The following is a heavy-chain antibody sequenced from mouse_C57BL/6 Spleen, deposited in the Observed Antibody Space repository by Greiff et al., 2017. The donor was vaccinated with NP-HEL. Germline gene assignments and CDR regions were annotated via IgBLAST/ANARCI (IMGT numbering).Heavy chain of an antibody. Sequence: VQLQQSGAELVKPGASVKMSCKASGYTFTTYPIEWMKQNHGKSLEWIGNFHPYNDDTTYNEKFKGKATLTVEKSSSTVYLELSRVTSADSAVYYGARGGYYYGSSYAMDYWGQGTSVTVSS. CDR1: GYTFTTYP. J-gene: IGHJ4*01. V-gene: IGHV1-47*01. CDR2: FHPYNDDT. D-gene: IGHD1-1*01. CDR3: ARGGYYYGSSYAMDY.